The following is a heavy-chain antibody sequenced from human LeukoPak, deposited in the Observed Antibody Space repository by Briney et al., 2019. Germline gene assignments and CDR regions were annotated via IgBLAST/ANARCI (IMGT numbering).Heavy chain of an antibody. V-gene: IGHV3-15*01. D-gene: IGHD4-17*01. CDR2: IKSKSDGGTT. Sequence: GGSLRLSCAASGFNFNNAWMNWVRQAPGKGLEWVGRIKSKSDGGTTDNAAPVKGRFTISKDDSKSTLYLQMNSLKTEDTGIYYCTTGTLTSDYWAGGTLVTVSS. J-gene: IGHJ4*02. CDR3: TTGTLTSDY. CDR1: GFNFNNAW.